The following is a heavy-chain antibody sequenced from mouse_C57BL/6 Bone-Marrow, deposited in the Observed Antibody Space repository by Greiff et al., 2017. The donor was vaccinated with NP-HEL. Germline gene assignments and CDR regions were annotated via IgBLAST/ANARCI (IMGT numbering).Heavy chain of an antibody. D-gene: IGHD2-1*01. Sequence: VQLQQSGAELARPGASVKLSCKASGYTFTSYGISWVKQRTGQGLEWIGVIYPRSGNTYYNEKFKGKATLTADKSSSTAYMELRSLTSEDSAVYFCARKGSTMALFDYWGQGTTLTVSS. V-gene: IGHV1-81*01. J-gene: IGHJ2*01. CDR3: ARKGSTMALFDY. CDR1: GYTFTSYG. CDR2: IYPRSGNT.